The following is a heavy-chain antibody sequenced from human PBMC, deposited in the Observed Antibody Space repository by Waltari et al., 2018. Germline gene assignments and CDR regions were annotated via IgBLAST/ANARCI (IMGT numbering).Heavy chain of an antibody. Sequence: EVQLLQSGGGLVQPGGSLRFSCAASGFTFSRYAITWVRPAPGKGLEWVSSIRGSVSSPYYADSVEGRFTLSRDNSKNTLYLQMNSLRAEDTAVYYCAKDVEGSSVWPFDYWGQGTLVTVSS. CDR2: IRGSVSSP. V-gene: IGHV3-23*01. CDR3: AKDVEGSSVWPFDY. CDR1: GFTFSRYA. J-gene: IGHJ4*02. D-gene: IGHD6-19*01.